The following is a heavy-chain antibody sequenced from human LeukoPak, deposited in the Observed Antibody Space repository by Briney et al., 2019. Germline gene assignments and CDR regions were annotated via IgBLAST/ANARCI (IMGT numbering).Heavy chain of an antibody. CDR1: DDSISSGTYY. CDR2: IYSSGST. J-gene: IGHJ4*02. CDR3: ARDCEYSSGCLHLFDY. Sequence: SQTLSLTCTVSDDSISSGTYYWSWIRQPPGKTLEWIGSIYSSGSTYYNPSLKSRVIILMDTAKNHFSLNLSSVTAADTAVYYCARDCEYSSGCLHLFDYWGQGTLVTVSS. D-gene: IGHD6-19*01. V-gene: IGHV4-39*07.